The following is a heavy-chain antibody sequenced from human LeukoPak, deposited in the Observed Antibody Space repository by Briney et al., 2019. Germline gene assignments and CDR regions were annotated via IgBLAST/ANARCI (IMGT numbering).Heavy chain of an antibody. CDR2: ISYDGSNK. Sequence: PGRSLRLSCAASGFTFSSYAMHWVRQAPGKGLEWVAVISYDGSNKNYADSVKGRFTISRDNSKNTLYLQMNSLRAEDTAVYYCARDPGSSGWYYFDYWGQGTLVTVSS. D-gene: IGHD6-19*01. CDR3: ARDPGSSGWYYFDY. CDR1: GFTFSSYA. V-gene: IGHV3-30*04. J-gene: IGHJ4*02.